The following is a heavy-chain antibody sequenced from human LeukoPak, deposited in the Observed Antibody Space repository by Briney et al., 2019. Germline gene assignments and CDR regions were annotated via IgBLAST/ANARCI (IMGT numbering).Heavy chain of an antibody. J-gene: IGHJ6*02. D-gene: IGHD1-7*01. CDR1: GGSFSGYY. Sequence: SETLSLTCAVYGGSFSGYYWSWIRQPPGKGLEWIGEINHSGSTNYNPSLKSRVTISVDTSKNQFSLKLSSVTAADTAVYYCATSWGGTIDYYYYGMDVWGQGTTVTVS. CDR2: INHSGST. CDR3: ATSWGGTIDYYYYGMDV. V-gene: IGHV4-34*01.